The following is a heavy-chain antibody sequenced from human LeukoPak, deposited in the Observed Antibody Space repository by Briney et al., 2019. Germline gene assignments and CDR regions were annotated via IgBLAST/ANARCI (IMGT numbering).Heavy chain of an antibody. CDR2: ISSSSSYI. J-gene: IGHJ4*02. CDR1: GFTFSSYS. V-gene: IGHV3-21*04. CDR3: ARDSSGWHSPFDY. Sequence: PGGSLRLSCAASGFTFSSYSMNWVRQAPGKGLEWVSSISSSSSYIYYADSVKGRFTISRDNAKNSLYLQMNSLRAEDTAVYYCARDSSGWHSPFDYWGQGTLVTVSS. D-gene: IGHD6-19*01.